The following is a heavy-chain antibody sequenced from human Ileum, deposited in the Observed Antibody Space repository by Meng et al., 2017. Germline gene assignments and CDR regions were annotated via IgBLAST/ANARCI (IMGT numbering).Heavy chain of an antibody. CDR3: TYRLAVSPQDWYFDV. Sequence: QGQLQGSGPGLVRPSETLSLTCSVSGGSVSSGSYYWSWIRQSPGKGLEWIGYIYHTGSAHYKSSLWSRVTMSIDTSKNQFSLELKSVTTADTAMYYCTYRLAVSPQDWYFDVWGRGTLVTVSS. CDR1: GGSVSSGSYY. J-gene: IGHJ2*01. CDR2: IYHTGSA. V-gene: IGHV4-61*01. D-gene: IGHD6-19*01.